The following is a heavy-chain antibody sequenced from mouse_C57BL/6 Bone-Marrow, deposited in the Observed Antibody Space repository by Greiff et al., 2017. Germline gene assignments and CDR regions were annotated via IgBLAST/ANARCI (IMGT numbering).Heavy chain of an antibody. CDR2: IDPSDSYT. J-gene: IGHJ1*03. Sequence: VQLQQSGAELVRPGTSVKLSCKASGYTFTSYWMHWVKQRPGQGLEWIGVIDPSDSYTTYNQKFKGKATLTVDTSSSTAYMQLSSLTSGDSAVYYCANTVSYDYDGGYFDVWGTGTTVTVSS. CDR3: ANTVSYDYDGGYFDV. D-gene: IGHD2-4*01. CDR1: GYTFTSYW. V-gene: IGHV1-59*01.